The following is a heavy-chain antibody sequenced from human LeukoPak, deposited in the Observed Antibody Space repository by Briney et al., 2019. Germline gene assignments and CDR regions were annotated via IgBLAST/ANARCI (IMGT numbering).Heavy chain of an antibody. J-gene: IGHJ4*02. Sequence: PSETLSLTRTVSGGSISSYYWSWIRQPPGKGLEWIGYIYYSGSTNYNPSLKSRVTISVDTSKNQFSLKLSSVTAADTAVYYCARITRNLSSGWYFGYWGQGTLVTVSS. V-gene: IGHV4-59*01. CDR2: IYYSGST. CDR3: ARITRNLSSGWYFGY. D-gene: IGHD6-19*01. CDR1: GGSISSYY.